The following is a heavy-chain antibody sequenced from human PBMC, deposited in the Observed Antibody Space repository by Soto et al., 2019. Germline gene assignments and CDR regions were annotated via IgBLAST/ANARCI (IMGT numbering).Heavy chain of an antibody. Sequence: GGSLRLSCAASGFTFSSFWMSWVRQAPGKGLEWVAKIKHDGSEKFYVNSVEGRFTISRDSTKNSLYLQMNSMRAADTAVYYCARDGTDDAFDIWGQGTMVTVS. J-gene: IGHJ3*02. CDR3: ARDGTDDAFDI. CDR1: GFTFSSFW. V-gene: IGHV3-7*03. CDR2: IKHDGSEK.